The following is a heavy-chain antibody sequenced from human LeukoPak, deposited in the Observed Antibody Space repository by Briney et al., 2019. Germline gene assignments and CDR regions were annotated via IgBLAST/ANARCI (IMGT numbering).Heavy chain of an antibody. CDR2: TNPNSGGT. CDR1: GYTFTDSY. CDR3: ARDHQLVAFDP. Sequence: GASVKVSCKASGYTFTDSYMHWVRQAPGQGLEWMGWTNPNSGGTKYAQKFQGRVTMTRDTSISTAYMELSRLRSDDTAVYYCARDHQLVAFDPWGQGTLVTVSS. D-gene: IGHD6-13*01. V-gene: IGHV1-2*02. J-gene: IGHJ5*02.